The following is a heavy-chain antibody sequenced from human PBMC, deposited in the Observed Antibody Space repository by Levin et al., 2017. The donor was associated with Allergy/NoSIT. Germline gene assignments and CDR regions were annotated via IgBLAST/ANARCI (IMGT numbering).Heavy chain of an antibody. Sequence: SETLSLTCTVSGGSISSGGYYWSWIRQHPGKGLEWIGYIYYSGSTYYNPSLKSRVTISVDTSKNQFSLKLSSVTAADTAVYYCAREGGDYFRFDIWGQGTMVTVSS. CDR2: IYYSGST. J-gene: IGHJ3*02. CDR1: GGSISSGGYY. D-gene: IGHD2/OR15-2a*01. CDR3: AREGGDYFRFDI. V-gene: IGHV4-31*03.